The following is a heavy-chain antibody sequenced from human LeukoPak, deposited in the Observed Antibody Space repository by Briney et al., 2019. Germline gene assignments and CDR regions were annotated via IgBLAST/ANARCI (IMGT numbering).Heavy chain of an antibody. V-gene: IGHV3-15*01. D-gene: IGHD3-16*01. CDR1: GFTFSNAW. Sequence: PGGSLRLSCAASGFTFSNAWMSWVRQAPGKGLEWVGRIKSKTDGGTTDYAAPVKGRFTISRDDSKNTLYLQMNSLKTEDTAVYYCTTGWGVLLLIQHWGQGTLVTVSS. CDR3: TTGWGVLLLIQH. CDR2: IKSKTDGGTT. J-gene: IGHJ1*01.